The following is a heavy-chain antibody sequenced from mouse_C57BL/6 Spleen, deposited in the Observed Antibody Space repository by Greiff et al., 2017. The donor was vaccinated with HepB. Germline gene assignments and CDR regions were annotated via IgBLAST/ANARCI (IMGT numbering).Heavy chain of an antibody. CDR1: GFTFSDYG. CDR3: ANDYDAWFAY. Sequence: EVQLVESGGGLVKPGGSLKLSCAASGFTFSDYGMHWVRQAPEKGLEWVAYISSGSSTIYYADTVKGRFTISRDNAKNTLFLQMTSLRSEDTAMYYCANDYDAWFAYWGQGTLVTVSA. V-gene: IGHV5-17*01. CDR2: ISSGSSTI. J-gene: IGHJ3*01. D-gene: IGHD2-4*01.